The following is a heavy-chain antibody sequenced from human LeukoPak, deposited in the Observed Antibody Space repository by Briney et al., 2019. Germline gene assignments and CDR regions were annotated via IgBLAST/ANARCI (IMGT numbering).Heavy chain of an antibody. CDR3: ARSLGYCSSTPSCYYAMDV. CDR2: ISGSGGST. J-gene: IGHJ6*02. CDR1: GFTFSSYA. Sequence: GGSLRLSCAASGFTFSSYAMSWVRQAPGKGLEWVSAISGSGGSTYYADSVKGRFTISRDNSKNTLYLQMSSLRAEDTAVYYCARSLGYCSSTPSCYYAMDVWGQGTTVTVSS. D-gene: IGHD2-2*01. V-gene: IGHV3-23*01.